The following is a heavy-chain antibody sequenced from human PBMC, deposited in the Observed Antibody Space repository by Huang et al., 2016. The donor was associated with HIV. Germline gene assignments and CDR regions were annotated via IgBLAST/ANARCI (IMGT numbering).Heavy chain of an antibody. J-gene: IGHJ4*02. Sequence: QVQLVESGGGVVQPGRSLRISCAASGFTFSSYGMHWVCQAPGKGLEWVAVISYDAKTKYYADSVKGRFSISRDNSKTTVYLQLNSLRLEDTAVYYCAKGGSAAAVLDFWGQGTLVTVSS. CDR3: AKGGSAAAVLDF. CDR2: ISYDAKTK. CDR1: GFTFSSYG. D-gene: IGHD6-13*01. V-gene: IGHV3-30*18.